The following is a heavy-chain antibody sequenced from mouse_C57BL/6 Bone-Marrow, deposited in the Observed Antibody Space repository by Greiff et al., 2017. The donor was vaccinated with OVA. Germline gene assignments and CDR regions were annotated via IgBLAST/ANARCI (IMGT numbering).Heavy chain of an antibody. J-gene: IGHJ4*01. D-gene: IGHD1-1*01. CDR2: IYPRSGNT. V-gene: IGHV1-81*01. CDR1: GYTFTSYG. CDR3: ARENYYGSSYDAMDY. Sequence: QVQLQQSGAELARPGASVKLSCKASGYTFTSYGISWVKQRTGQGLEWIGEIYPRSGNTYYNEKFKGKATLTADKSSSTAYMELRSLTSEDSAVYFCARENYYGSSYDAMDYWGQGTSVTVSS.